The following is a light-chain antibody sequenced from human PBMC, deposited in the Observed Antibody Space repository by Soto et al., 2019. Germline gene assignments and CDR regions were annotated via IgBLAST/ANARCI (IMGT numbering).Light chain of an antibody. V-gene: IGLV2-14*01. CDR1: STDIGGYNY. CDR2: EVS. J-gene: IGLJ1*01. Sequence: QSALTQPASVSGSPGQSITISCTGTSTDIGGYNYVSWYQQYPGKAPKLMIYEVSNRPSGVPNRFSGSKAGNAASLTISGLQAEDEADYYCGSYTSISTLVFGAGTKVTVL. CDR3: GSYTSISTLV.